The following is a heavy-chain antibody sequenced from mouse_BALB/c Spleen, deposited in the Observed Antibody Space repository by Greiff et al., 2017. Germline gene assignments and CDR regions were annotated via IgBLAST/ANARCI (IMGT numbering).Heavy chain of an antibody. D-gene: IGHD2-1*01. CDR1: GYSFTDYY. Sequence: VQLKQSGPELVKPGASVKISCKASGYSFTDYYMHWVKQSPEKSFEWIGEINPSTGGTSYNQKFKGKATLTVDKSSRTAYMQLKSLTSEDSAVYYCTRGGGNRYYYAMDYWGQGTSVTVSS. V-gene: IGHV1-42*01. CDR2: INPSTGGT. CDR3: TRGGGNRYYYAMDY. J-gene: IGHJ4*01.